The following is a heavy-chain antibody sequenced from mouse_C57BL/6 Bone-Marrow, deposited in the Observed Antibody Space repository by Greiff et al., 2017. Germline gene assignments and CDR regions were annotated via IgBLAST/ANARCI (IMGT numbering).Heavy chain of an antibody. CDR3: ARTDDYDVGFAY. CDR1: GYTFTDHT. CDR2: IYPRDGST. J-gene: IGHJ3*01. Sequence: QVQLQQSDAELVKPGASVKISCKVSGYTFTDHTIHWMKQRPEQGLEWIGYIYPRDGSTKYNEKFKGKATLTVEKSSSTVYLELSRLTSDDSAVYYCARTDDYDVGFAYWGQGTLVTVSA. V-gene: IGHV1-78*01. D-gene: IGHD2-4*01.